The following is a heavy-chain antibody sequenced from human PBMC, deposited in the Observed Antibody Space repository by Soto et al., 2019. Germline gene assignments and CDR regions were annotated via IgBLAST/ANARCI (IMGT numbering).Heavy chain of an antibody. CDR2: IYPGDSDT. J-gene: IGHJ6*03. V-gene: IGHV5-51*01. D-gene: IGHD1-26*01. Sequence: VASLKISCKASGYGFTSYWIAWVRQMPGKGLEWMGIIYPGDSDTIYSPSFQGQVTISADKSISTAYLQWSSLEASDTAMYYCARGSVGDYYHYIDVWGKGTTGTVSS. CDR3: ARGSVGDYYHYIDV. CDR1: GYGFTSYW.